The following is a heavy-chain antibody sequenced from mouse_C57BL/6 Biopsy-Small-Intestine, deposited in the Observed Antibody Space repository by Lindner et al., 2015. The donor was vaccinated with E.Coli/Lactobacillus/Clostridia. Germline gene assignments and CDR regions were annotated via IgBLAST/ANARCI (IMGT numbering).Heavy chain of an antibody. CDR2: IIPSSGVT. CDR3: ARDVSGWSF. V-gene: IGHV1-84*02. CDR1: GYRFTDYY. J-gene: IGHJ4*01. D-gene: IGHD1-2*01. Sequence: SVKVSCKVAGYRFTDYYLHWVRQAPGQGLEWMGWIIPSSGVTNYAQKFQGRVTMTRDTYISTAYMELARLTSDDTAVYFCARDVSGWSFWGQGTLVTVFS.